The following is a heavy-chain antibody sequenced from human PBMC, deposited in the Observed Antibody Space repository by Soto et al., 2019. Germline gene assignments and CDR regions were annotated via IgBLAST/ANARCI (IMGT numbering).Heavy chain of an antibody. CDR1: GGSISGYY. Sequence: PSETLSLTCNVSGGSISGYYWSWIRQPPGKGLEYIGDIYYRGSTNYNPSLESRVTMSVDTSRKQFSLKVNSVTAADTAVYYCARQQLLPFYYALDVWGQGTTVTVSS. CDR3: ARQQLLPFYYALDV. V-gene: IGHV4-59*01. J-gene: IGHJ6*02. D-gene: IGHD6-13*01. CDR2: IYYRGST.